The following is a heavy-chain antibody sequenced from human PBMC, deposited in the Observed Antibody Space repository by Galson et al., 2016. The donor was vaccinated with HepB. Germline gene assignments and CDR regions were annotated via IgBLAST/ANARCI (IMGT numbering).Heavy chain of an antibody. V-gene: IGHV3-21*01. Sequence: SLRLSCAGSGFTFSNYNMNWVRQAPGKGLEWISFIRTRSENIYYADSVKGRFTISRDNAESSLFLQMTSLRAEDTAVYYCATAPPASGSSPYFDSWGPGVLVTVSS. CDR3: ATAPPASGSSPYFDS. D-gene: IGHD1-26*01. J-gene: IGHJ4*02. CDR2: IRTRSENI. CDR1: GFTFSNYN.